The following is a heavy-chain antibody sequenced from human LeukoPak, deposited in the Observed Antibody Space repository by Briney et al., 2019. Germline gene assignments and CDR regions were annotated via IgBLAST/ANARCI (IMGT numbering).Heavy chain of an antibody. V-gene: IGHV3-30*02. Sequence: PGGSLRLSCAASGFTFSSYGMHWVRQAPGKGLEWVAFIRYDGSNKYYADSVKGRFNISRDNAKNSLYLEMNSLRVEDTAMYYCARGSGYEHSRGGAFDIWGQGTMVTVSS. CDR1: GFTFSSYG. CDR3: ARGSGYEHSRGGAFDI. J-gene: IGHJ3*02. D-gene: IGHD5-12*01. CDR2: IRYDGSNK.